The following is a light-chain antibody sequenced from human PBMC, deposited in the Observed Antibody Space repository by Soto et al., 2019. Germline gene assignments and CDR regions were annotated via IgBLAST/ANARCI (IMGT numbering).Light chain of an antibody. Sequence: DIQLTQSPSFLSASVGDRVTITCRASQGISSYLAWYQQKPGKAPKLLIYAASTLQSGVPSRFSGSGSGTEFTLTISSLQPEDFATYYCQQLNSYPRRFFTFGGGTKVDIK. CDR3: QQLNSYPRRFFT. CDR1: QGISSY. J-gene: IGKJ4*01. CDR2: AAS. V-gene: IGKV1-9*01.